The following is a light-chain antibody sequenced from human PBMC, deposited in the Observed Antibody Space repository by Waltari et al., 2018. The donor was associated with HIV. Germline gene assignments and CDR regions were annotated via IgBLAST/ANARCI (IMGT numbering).Light chain of an antibody. CDR2: SAS. CDR1: QTITNY. J-gene: IGKJ2*01. CDR3: QQTYNTPYT. Sequence: DIQMTQSPSSLSASVGDSVTITCRASQTITNYLSWYQHKPGNAPKLLIYSASSLQSGVAPRFGGSGSVTDFTLNINNLQPEDSATYYCQQTYNTPYTFGQGTKLEIK. V-gene: IGKV1-39*01.